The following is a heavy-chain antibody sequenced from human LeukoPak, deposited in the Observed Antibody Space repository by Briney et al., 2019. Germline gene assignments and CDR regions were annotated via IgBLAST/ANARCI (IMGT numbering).Heavy chain of an antibody. D-gene: IGHD1-1*01. Sequence: SETLSLTCTVSGGSVTTDYWSGLRQPPGKGLEWIGYISYTGSTNYNPSLKSRGTMSVDTSKNQFSLKLSSVTAADTAVYYCARVGDWNDLVYWGQGTLVTVSS. CDR1: GGSVTTDY. J-gene: IGHJ4*02. CDR3: ARVGDWNDLVY. CDR2: ISYTGST. V-gene: IGHV4-59*02.